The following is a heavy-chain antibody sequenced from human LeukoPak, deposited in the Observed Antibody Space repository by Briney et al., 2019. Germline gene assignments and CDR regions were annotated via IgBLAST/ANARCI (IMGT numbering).Heavy chain of an antibody. Sequence: GGSLRLSCAASGFTFDDYAMHWVRQAPGKGLEWVSGISWNSGSIGYADSVKGRFTISRDNSKNTLYLQMNSLRAEDTAVYYCAKVRGAYYYYGMDVWGQGTTVTVSS. CDR1: GFTFDDYA. D-gene: IGHD3-16*01. CDR2: ISWNSGSI. V-gene: IGHV3-9*01. J-gene: IGHJ6*02. CDR3: AKVRGAYYYYGMDV.